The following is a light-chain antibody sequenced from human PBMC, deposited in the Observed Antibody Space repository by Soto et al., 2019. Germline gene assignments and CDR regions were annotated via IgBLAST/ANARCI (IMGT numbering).Light chain of an antibody. Sequence: EIVLTQSPDTLSLSPGERATLSCRASQSVSNNDLVWYQQKPGQAPRLLIYGASTRATGIPDRFSGSGSGTDFTLTISRLETEDFAVYYCQHYGDSIWTFDQGTKVEIK. CDR2: GAS. CDR3: QHYGDSIWT. V-gene: IGKV3-20*01. CDR1: QSVSNND. J-gene: IGKJ1*01.